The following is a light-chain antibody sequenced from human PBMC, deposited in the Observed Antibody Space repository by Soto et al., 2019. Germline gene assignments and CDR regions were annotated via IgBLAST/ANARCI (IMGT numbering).Light chain of an antibody. J-gene: IGKJ2*01. V-gene: IGKV1-5*01. Sequence: DIHMTQSPSTLSASVGDRVTITCRASQSISSWLAWYQQKPGKAPILLIYDASNLETGVPSRFSGSGSGTEFTLTISSLQPDDFAAYCCQQNNGNFGQGTKLEI. CDR3: QQNNGN. CDR1: QSISSW. CDR2: DAS.